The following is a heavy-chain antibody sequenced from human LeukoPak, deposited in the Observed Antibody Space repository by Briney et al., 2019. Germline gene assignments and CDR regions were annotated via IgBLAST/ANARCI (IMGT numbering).Heavy chain of an antibody. Sequence: GGSLRLSCAASGFTFSSYNMNWVRQAPGKGLEWVSYISTGSSNIYYADSVKGRFTISRDDSRNTLYLQMNSLRGDDTAVYYCAKDVGKWESLHFFDYWGQGTLVTVSS. CDR2: ISTGSSNI. V-gene: IGHV3-48*04. J-gene: IGHJ4*02. CDR1: GFTFSSYN. CDR3: AKDVGKWESLHFFDY. D-gene: IGHD1-26*01.